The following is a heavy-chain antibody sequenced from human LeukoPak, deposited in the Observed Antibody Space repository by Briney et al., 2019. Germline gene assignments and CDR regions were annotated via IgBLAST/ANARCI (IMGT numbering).Heavy chain of an antibody. J-gene: IGHJ4*02. CDR3: TRDPRSPLGHCSSTSCYHPFDY. CDR1: GFTFSSYA. Sequence: GGSLRLSCAASGFTFSSYAMSWVRQAPGKGLEWVPAISGSGGSTYYADSEKGRFTISRDNSKNTLYLQMNSLKTEDTAVYYCTRDPRSPLGHCSSTSCYHPFDYWGQGTLVTVSS. V-gene: IGHV3-23*01. D-gene: IGHD2-2*03. CDR2: ISGSGGST.